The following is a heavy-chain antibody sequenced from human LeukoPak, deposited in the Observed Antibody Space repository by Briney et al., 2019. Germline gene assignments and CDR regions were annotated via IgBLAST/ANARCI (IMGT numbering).Heavy chain of an antibody. V-gene: IGHV1-24*01. D-gene: IGHD3-16*02. Sequence: ASVKVSCKVSGYTLTELSMHWVRQAPGKGLEWMGGFDPEDGETIYAQKFQGRVTMTEDTSTDTAYMELSSLRSEDTAVYYCATVPDDYVWGSYHSRDRHFDYWGQGTLVTVSS. CDR2: FDPEDGET. CDR1: GYTLTELS. J-gene: IGHJ4*02. CDR3: ATVPDDYVWGSYHSRDRHFDY.